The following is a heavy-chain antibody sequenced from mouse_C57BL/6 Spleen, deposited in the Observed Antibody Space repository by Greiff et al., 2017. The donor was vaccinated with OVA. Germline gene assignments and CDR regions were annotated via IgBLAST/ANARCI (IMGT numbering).Heavy chain of an antibody. CDR1: GYTFTCYR. D-gene: IGHD2-5*01. Sequence: QVQLQQPGAELVKPGASVKMFCKASGYTFTCYRITWVKPRPGQGLEWIGDIYPGSGCPNYNEKFKGKATLAVETSSSTAYMQLSSLTSEDSAVYYCARIYSREAMDYWGQGTSVTVSS. CDR3: ARIYSREAMDY. J-gene: IGHJ4*01. CDR2: IYPGSGCP. V-gene: IGHV1-55*01.